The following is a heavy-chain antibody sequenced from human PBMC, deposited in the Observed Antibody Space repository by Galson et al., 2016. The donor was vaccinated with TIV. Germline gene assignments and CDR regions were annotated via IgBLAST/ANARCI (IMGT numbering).Heavy chain of an antibody. J-gene: IGHJ2*01. CDR2: IIPAYDEA. V-gene: IGHV1-69*06. Sequence: SVKVSCKASGDTFNTYAISWVRQAPGQGLDWMGRIIPAYDEANYAQNFQGRLTITADKSTSTAYMELRSLRCDDTAVYYGARNLYRYDGTGLSPWYFDLWGGGSLVTVSS. D-gene: IGHD3-22*01. CDR1: GDTFNTYA. CDR3: ARNLYRYDGTGLSPWYFDL.